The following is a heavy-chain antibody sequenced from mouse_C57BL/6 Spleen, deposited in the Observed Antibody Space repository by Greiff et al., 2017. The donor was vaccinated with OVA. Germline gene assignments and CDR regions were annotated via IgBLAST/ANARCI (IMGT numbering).Heavy chain of an antibody. J-gene: IGHJ2*01. D-gene: IGHD1-1*01. CDR2: ISSGSSTI. Sequence: EVKLVESGGGLVKPGGSLKLSCAASGFTFSDYGMHWVRQAPEKGLEWVAYISSGSSTIYYADTVKGRFTISRDNAKNTLFLQMTSLRSEDTAMYYCAVTTGAYFDYWGQGTTLTVSS. CDR1: GFTFSDYG. V-gene: IGHV5-17*01. CDR3: AVTTGAYFDY.